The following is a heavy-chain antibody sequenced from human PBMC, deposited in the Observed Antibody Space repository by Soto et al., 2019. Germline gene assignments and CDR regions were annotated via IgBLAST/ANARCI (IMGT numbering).Heavy chain of an antibody. CDR3: LRDYSGWFDF. CDR1: GFPFSSYQ. V-gene: IGHV3-30-3*01. J-gene: IGHJ5*01. CDR2: ISYDGTSE. Sequence: QVQLVESGGGVVQPGRSLRLSCAASGFPFSSYQIHWVRQAPGKGLEWVGSISYDGTSEDFADSLRGRFTLSRDNSKNMLSLQMNSLRSEDTAVYYCLRDYSGWFDFWGQGTLVTVSS. D-gene: IGHD3-10*01.